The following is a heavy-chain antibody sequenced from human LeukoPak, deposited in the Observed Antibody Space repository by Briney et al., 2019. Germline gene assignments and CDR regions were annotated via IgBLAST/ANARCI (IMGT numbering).Heavy chain of an antibody. CDR3: AGGYYLNWFDP. V-gene: IGHV1-69*13. Sequence: ASVKVSCKASGGTFSSYAISWVRQAPGQGLEWMGGIIHIFGAANYAQKFQGRVTITADGSTSTAYMELSSLRSEDTAVYYCAGGYYLNWFDPWGQGTLVNVSS. D-gene: IGHD3-10*01. CDR1: GGTFSSYA. CDR2: IIHIFGAA. J-gene: IGHJ5*02.